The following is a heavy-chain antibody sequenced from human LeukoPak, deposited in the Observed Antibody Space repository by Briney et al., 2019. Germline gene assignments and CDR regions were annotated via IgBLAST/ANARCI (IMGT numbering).Heavy chain of an antibody. J-gene: IGHJ4*02. CDR3: AKGSGGWSLRGDYFDY. CDR2: ISGSGAST. V-gene: IGHV3-23*01. Sequence: GGSLRLSCAASGFTFSSYAMSWVRQVSGEGLEWVSGISGSGASTYYADSVKGRFTISRDNSKNTLYLQMNSLRAEDTAVYYCAKGSGGWSLRGDYFDYWGQGTLVTVSS. D-gene: IGHD6-19*01. CDR1: GFTFSSYA.